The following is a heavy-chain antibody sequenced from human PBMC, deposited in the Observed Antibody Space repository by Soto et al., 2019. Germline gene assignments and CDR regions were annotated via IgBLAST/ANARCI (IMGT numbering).Heavy chain of an antibody. CDR2: IIPIFGTA. CDR1: GGTFSSYA. D-gene: IGHD3-22*01. V-gene: IGHV1-69*13. J-gene: IGHJ4*02. CDR3: ARVYYYDSSGYLFDY. Sequence: SVKVSCKASGGTFSSYAISWVRQAPGQGLEWMGGIIPIFGTANYAQKFQGRVTITADESTSTAYMELSSLRSEDTAVYYCARVYYYDSSGYLFDYWAREPWSPSPQ.